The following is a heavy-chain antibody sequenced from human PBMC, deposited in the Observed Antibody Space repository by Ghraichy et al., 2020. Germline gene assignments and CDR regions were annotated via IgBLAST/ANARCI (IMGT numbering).Heavy chain of an antibody. D-gene: IGHD1-7*01. CDR3: AREITGTTGLSMDV. V-gene: IGHV3-23*01. J-gene: IGHJ6*02. Sequence: ETLSLTCAASGFTFSSYGMSWVRQAPGRGLEWVSGISIGGGGTYYADSVKGRFTISRDISKNTLYLQMNSLRGDDTAVYYCAREITGTTGLSMDVWGQGATVTVSS. CDR1: GFTFSSYG. CDR2: ISIGGGGT.